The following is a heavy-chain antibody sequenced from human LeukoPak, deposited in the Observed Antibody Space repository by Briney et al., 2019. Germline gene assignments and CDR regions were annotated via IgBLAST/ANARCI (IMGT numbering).Heavy chain of an antibody. D-gene: IGHD6-19*01. J-gene: IGHJ4*02. CDR1: GYTFTSYG. CDR2: INPSGGST. Sequence: GASVKVSCKASGYTFTSYGISWVRQAPGQGLEWMGIINPSGGSTSYAQKFQGRVTMTRDTSTSTVYMELSSLRSEDTAVYYCATTPGGQWLVLIDYWGQGTLVTVSS. V-gene: IGHV1-46*01. CDR3: ATTPGGQWLVLIDY.